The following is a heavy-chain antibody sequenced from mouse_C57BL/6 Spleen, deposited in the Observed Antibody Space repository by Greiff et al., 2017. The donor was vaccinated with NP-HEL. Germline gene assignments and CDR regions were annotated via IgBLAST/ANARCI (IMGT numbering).Heavy chain of an antibody. D-gene: IGHD2-4*01. V-gene: IGHV8-12*01. Sequence: TLKVCGPGILQSSQTLSLTCSFSGFSLSTSGMGVSWIRQPSGKGLEWLAHIYWDDDKRYNPSLKSRLTISKDTSRNQVFLKITSVDTADTATYYCARSTMITHWYFDVWGTGTTVTVSS. CDR2: IYWDDDK. J-gene: IGHJ1*03. CDR3: ARSTMITHWYFDV. CDR1: GFSLSTSGMG.